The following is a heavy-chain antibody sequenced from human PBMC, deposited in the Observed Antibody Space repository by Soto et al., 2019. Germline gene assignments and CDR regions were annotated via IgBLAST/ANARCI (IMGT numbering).Heavy chain of an antibody. D-gene: IGHD3-10*01. Sequence: PGGSLRLSCAASGFTFSSYWMTWVRQAPGRGLEWVANINEDGSVEGYVDSVKGRFTISRDNAKNSLYLQMNSLRAEDTAVYYCASYGSGSYALSYWGQGTLVTVSS. CDR2: INEDGSVE. CDR1: GFTFSSYW. J-gene: IGHJ4*02. V-gene: IGHV3-7*01. CDR3: ASYGSGSYALSY.